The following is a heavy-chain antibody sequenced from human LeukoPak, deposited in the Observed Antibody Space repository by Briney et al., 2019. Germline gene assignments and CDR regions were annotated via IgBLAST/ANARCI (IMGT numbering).Heavy chain of an antibody. CDR3: ARDGERGELSLYMDY. CDR1: GFTFSSYE. V-gene: IGHV3-48*03. J-gene: IGHJ4*02. D-gene: IGHD3-16*02. CDR2: ISYLNDNI. Sequence: GGSLRLSCVVSGFTFSSYEMNWVRQAPGEGLEWVSHISYLNDNIRYADSVKGRFTISRDNAKNSLYLQMNSLRAEDTAEYYCARDGERGELSLYMDYWGQGTLVTVSS.